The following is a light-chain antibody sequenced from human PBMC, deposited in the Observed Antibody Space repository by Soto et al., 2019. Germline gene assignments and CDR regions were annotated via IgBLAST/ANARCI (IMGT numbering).Light chain of an antibody. J-gene: IGLJ1*01. CDR2: GNN. V-gene: IGLV1-40*01. CDR3: QSYDSSLSGYV. Sequence: QSVLTQPPSASGTPGQRVTISCSGSDSNIGSNGVNWYQQLPGTAPKLLIYGNNNRPSGVPARFSGSKSGTSASLAIAGLQAEDEGDYYCQSYDSSLSGYVFGTGTKVTVL. CDR1: DSNIGSNG.